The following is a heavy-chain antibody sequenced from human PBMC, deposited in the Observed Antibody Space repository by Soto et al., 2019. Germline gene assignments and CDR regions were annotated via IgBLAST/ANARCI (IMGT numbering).Heavy chain of an antibody. J-gene: IGHJ4*02. Sequence: QVQLQESGPGLVKPSETLSLTCTVSGGSIRSYYWRWIRQPPGKRLEWIGYIYYSGSTYYNPSFKRRVTMSVDTSKTQFSLTLHSVTAADTAVYYCARDSPGSSFFDYWGQGILVTVSS. CDR1: GGSIRSYY. D-gene: IGHD6-19*01. V-gene: IGHV4-59*01. CDR3: ARDSPGSSFFDY. CDR2: IYYSGST.